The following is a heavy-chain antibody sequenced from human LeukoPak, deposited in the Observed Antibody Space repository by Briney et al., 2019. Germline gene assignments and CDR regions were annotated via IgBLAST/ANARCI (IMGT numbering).Heavy chain of an antibody. D-gene: IGHD3-22*01. CDR3: ARRADPDYYDSSGYMDV. V-gene: IGHV5-51*01. J-gene: IGHJ6*02. CDR1: GYSFTSYW. CDR2: IYPGDSDT. Sequence: GESLKISCKGSGYSFTSYWIGWVRQMPGKGLEWMGIIYPGDSDTRYSPSFQGQVTTSADKSISTAYLQWSSLKASDTAMYYCARRADPDYYDSSGYMDVWGQGTTVTVSS.